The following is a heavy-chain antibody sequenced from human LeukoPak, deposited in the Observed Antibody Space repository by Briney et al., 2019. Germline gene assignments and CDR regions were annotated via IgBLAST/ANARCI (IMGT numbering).Heavy chain of an antibody. CDR1: GFTFRDYG. Sequence: GGSLRLSCVVSGFTFRDYGVGWVRQTPGKGLEWVSSISGSGTSTFYAASVKGRFTISRDNSENTLYLQTDSLRAEDTAVYYCAKEGQTVAGNGYFDSWGQGTLVTVSS. CDR3: AKEGQTVAGNGYFDS. V-gene: IGHV3-23*01. J-gene: IGHJ4*02. D-gene: IGHD6-19*01. CDR2: ISGSGTST.